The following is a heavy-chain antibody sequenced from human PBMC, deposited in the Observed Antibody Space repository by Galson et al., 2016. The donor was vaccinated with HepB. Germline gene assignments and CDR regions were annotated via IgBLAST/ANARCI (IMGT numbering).Heavy chain of an antibody. CDR2: IYTAGDT. Sequence: SLRLSCAASGFTFSRYDMHWVRQAPGKGLEWVSTIYTAGDTNYPGSVKGRFIVSRENDKNSLYLHMNSLRAGDTAVYYCTRCSYSSDWYRTSAYDFGMDVWGRGTPVTVSS. CDR3: TRCSYSSDWYRTSAYDFGMDV. D-gene: IGHD6-19*01. V-gene: IGHV3-13*01. J-gene: IGHJ6*04. CDR1: GFTFSRYD.